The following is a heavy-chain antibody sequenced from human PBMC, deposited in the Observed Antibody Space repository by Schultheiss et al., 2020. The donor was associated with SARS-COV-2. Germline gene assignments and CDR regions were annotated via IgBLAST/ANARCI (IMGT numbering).Heavy chain of an antibody. CDR2: INHSGST. CDR3: ARGVDSSSPRAFDY. CDR1: GESFSGYY. V-gene: IGHV4-34*01. D-gene: IGHD6-6*01. J-gene: IGHJ4*02. Sequence: SETLSLTCAVYGESFSGYYWSWIRQPPGKGLEWIGEINHSGSTNYNPSLKSRVTISVDTSKNQFSLKLSSVTAADTAVYYCARGVDSSSPRAFDYWGQGTLVTVSS.